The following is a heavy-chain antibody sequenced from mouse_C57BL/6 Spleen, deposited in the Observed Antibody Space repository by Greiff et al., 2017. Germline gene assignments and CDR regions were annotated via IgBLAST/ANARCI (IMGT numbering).Heavy chain of an antibody. J-gene: IGHJ4*01. V-gene: IGHV1-59*01. Sequence: VQLQQPGAELVRPGTSVKLSCKASGYTFTSYWMHWVKQRPGQGLEWIGVIDPSDSYTNYNQKFKGKATLTVDTSSSTAYMQLSSLTSEDSAVYYCARRGYYGRSYGYAMYCWGQGTSVSV. D-gene: IGHD1-1*01. CDR3: ARRGYYGRSYGYAMYC. CDR2: IDPSDSYT. CDR1: GYTFTSYW.